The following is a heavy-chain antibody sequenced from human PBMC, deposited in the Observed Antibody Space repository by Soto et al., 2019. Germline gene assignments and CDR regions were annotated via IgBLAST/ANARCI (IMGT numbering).Heavy chain of an antibody. CDR3: ARGRRGATWLVSWFDP. CDR2: ISAYNGNT. Sequence: QVQLVQSGAEVKKPGASVKVSCKASGYTFTSYGISWVRQAPGQGLEWMGWISAYNGNTNYAQKLQGRVTMTTDTSTSTAYMELRSLRSDHRAVYYCARGRRGATWLVSWFDPWGPGTLVTVSS. V-gene: IGHV1-18*01. CDR1: GYTFTSYG. J-gene: IGHJ5*02. D-gene: IGHD6-19*01.